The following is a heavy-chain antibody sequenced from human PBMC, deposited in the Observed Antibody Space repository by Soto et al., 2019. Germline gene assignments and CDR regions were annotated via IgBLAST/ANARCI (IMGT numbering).Heavy chain of an antibody. D-gene: IGHD3-22*01. J-gene: IGHJ4*02. CDR2: IYRTGST. CDR1: GGSFTSNNW. CDR3: ARDYPYYYDNSGYSGYFDY. Sequence: ASETLSLTCAVSGGSFTSNNWWTWVRQPPGQGLEWIGEIYRTGSTNSNPSLKSRVTISLDKSENQFSLRLTSVTAADTAVYYCARDYPYYYDNSGYSGYFDYWGQGTLVTVSS. V-gene: IGHV4-4*02.